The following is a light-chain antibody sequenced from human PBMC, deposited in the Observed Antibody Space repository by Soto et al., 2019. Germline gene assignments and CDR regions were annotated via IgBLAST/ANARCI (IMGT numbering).Light chain of an antibody. J-gene: IGLJ2*01. CDR1: SSDVGTYNY. CDR2: EVN. V-gene: IGLV2-8*01. Sequence: QSALTQPPSASGSPGQSVTISCTGTSSDVGTYNYVSWYQHLPGKAPKLLIFEVNKRPSGVPDRFSGSKSGNTASLTVSGLQAEDEAYYSCSAYGGSLVIFGGGTKLTVL. CDR3: SAYGGSLVI.